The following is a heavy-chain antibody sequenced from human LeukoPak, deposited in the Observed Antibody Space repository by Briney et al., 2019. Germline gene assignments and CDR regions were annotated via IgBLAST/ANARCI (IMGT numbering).Heavy chain of an antibody. D-gene: IGHD7-27*01. CDR1: GYTFTGYY. J-gene: IGHJ5*02. CDR2: INPNSGGT. Sequence: ASVKVSCKASGYTFTGYYIYWVRQAPGQGLEWMGRINPNSGGTNYAQKFQGRVTMTRDTSISTAYMELSRLRSDDTAVYHCARDLLGSSSRTWGQGTLVTVSS. CDR3: ARDLLGSSSRT. V-gene: IGHV1-2*06.